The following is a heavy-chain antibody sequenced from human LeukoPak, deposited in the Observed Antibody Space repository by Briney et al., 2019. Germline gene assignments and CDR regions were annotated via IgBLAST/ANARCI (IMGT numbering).Heavy chain of an antibody. V-gene: IGHV1-3*01. CDR2: INAGNGNT. CDR3: ARAQGYYDSSGYFVLPAYFDY. J-gene: IGHJ4*02. D-gene: IGHD3-22*01. Sequence: ASVKVSCKASEYTFTSYAMHWVRQAPGQRLEWMGWINAGNGNTKYSQKFQGRVTITRDTSASTAYMELSSLRSEDTAVYYCARAQGYYDSSGYFVLPAYFDYWGQGTLVTVSS. CDR1: EYTFTSYA.